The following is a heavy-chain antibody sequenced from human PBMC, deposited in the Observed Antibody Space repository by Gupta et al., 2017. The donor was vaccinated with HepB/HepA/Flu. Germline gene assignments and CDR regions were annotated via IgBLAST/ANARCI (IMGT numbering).Heavy chain of an antibody. V-gene: IGHV4-34*01. Sequence: QVQLQQWGAGLLKPSETLSLTCAVYGGSFSGYYWSWIRQPPGKGLEWIGEINHSGSTNYNPSLKSRVTISVDTSKNQFSLKLSSVTAADTAVYYCARGPVGATRSPPYYMDVWGKGTTVTVSS. D-gene: IGHD1-26*01. CDR3: ARGPVGATRSPPYYMDV. CDR1: GGSFSGYY. CDR2: INHSGST. J-gene: IGHJ6*03.